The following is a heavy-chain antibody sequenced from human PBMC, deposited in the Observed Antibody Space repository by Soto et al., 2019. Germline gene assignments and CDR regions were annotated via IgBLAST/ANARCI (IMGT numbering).Heavy chain of an antibody. CDR1: GFTFSSYA. Sequence: EVQLLDSGGGLVQPGGSLRLSCAASGFTFSSYAMSWVRQAPGKGLEWVSAISGSAITTYYADSVKGRFTISRDNSKNTLYLQMNSLRAEDTAIYYCAKVIVARCVMDVWGRGTTVTVSS. CDR2: ISGSAITT. D-gene: IGHD6-6*01. CDR3: AKVIVARCVMDV. V-gene: IGHV3-23*01. J-gene: IGHJ6*02.